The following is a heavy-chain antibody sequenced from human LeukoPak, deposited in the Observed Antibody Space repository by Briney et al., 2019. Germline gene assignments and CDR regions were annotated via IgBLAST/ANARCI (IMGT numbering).Heavy chain of an antibody. CDR1: GFIFTGYF. CDR3: TRVGYIDEGIDY. V-gene: IGHV3-7*04. J-gene: IGHJ4*02. Sequence: PGGSLRLSYAASGFIFTGYFMSWVRQAPGKGLEWVASIKHDGSEKSYVDSVKGRFTISRDNAKNSLYLQMNSLRAEDTAIYYCTRVGYIDEGIDYWGQGILVTVSS. D-gene: IGHD5-24*01. CDR2: IKHDGSEK.